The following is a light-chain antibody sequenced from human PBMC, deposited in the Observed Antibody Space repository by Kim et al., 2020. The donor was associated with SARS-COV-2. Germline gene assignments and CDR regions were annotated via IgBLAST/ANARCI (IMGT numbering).Light chain of an antibody. Sequence: EIVMTQSPATLSVSPGERATLSCRASQSVGSKLAWYQQKPGQAPRLLIYDASSRATGIPARFSGSGSGTEFTLTISSLQSEDFAIYYCQQYNNWWTFGLGTKVDIK. CDR1: QSVGSK. J-gene: IGKJ1*01. CDR3: QQYNNWWT. CDR2: DAS. V-gene: IGKV3D-15*01.